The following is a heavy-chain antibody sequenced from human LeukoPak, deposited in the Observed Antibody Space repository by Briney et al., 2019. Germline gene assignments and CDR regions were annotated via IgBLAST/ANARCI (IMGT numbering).Heavy chain of an antibody. Sequence: GASVKVSCKASGYTFTSYYMHWVRQAPGQGLEWMGIINPSGGSTSYAQKFQGRVTMTRDMSTSTVYMELSSLRSEDTAVYYCARGLSSRFRFLDLFDYWGQGTLVTVSS. CDR2: INPSGGST. J-gene: IGHJ4*02. CDR1: GYTFTSYY. CDR3: ARGLSSRFRFLDLFDY. D-gene: IGHD3/OR15-3a*01. V-gene: IGHV1-46*01.